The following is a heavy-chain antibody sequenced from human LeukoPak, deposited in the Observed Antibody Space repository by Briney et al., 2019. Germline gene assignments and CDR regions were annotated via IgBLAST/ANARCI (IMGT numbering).Heavy chain of an antibody. CDR1: GGSISSYY. J-gene: IGHJ3*02. CDR2: IYYSGST. Sequence: PSETLSLTCTVSGGSISSYYWSWIRQPPGKGLEWIGYIYYSGSTNYNPSLKSRVTISVDTSKNQFSLKLSSVTAADTAVYYCAGGVGDAKHHDAFDIWGQGTMVTASS. D-gene: IGHD3-16*01. CDR3: AGGVGDAKHHDAFDI. V-gene: IGHV4-59*01.